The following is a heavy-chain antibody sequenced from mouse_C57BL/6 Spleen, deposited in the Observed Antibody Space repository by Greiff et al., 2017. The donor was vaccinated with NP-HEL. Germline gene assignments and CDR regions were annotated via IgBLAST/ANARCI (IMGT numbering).Heavy chain of an antibody. CDR2: INPNNGGT. Sequence: LQQSGPELVKPGASVKILCKASGYTFTDYNMDWVKQSPGKSLEWIGDINPNNGGTIYNQKFKGKATLTVDKSSSTAYMELRSLTSEDTAVYYCARGDYEGYYFDYWGQGTTLTVSS. CDR1: GYTFTDYN. CDR3: ARGDYEGYYFDY. D-gene: IGHD1-1*01. J-gene: IGHJ2*01. V-gene: IGHV1-18*01.